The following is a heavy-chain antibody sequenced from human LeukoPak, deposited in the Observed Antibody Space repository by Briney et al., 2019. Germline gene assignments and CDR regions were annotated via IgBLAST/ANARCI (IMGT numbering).Heavy chain of an antibody. CDR2: IIHRGST. CDR3: ARGDTVAARPGRFDY. Sequence: PSETLSLTCAFYGGSFSGYYWSWIRQPRGKGLEWIVEIIHRGSTNYNPSLKSRLTISVDTSKNQFSLKLSSVTAADTAVYYCARGDTVAARPGRFDYWGQGTLVTVSS. V-gene: IGHV4-34*01. D-gene: IGHD6-6*01. J-gene: IGHJ4*02. CDR1: GGSFSGYY.